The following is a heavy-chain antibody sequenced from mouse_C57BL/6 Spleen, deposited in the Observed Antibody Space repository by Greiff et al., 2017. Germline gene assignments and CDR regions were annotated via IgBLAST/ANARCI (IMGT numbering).Heavy chain of an antibody. Sequence: EVQLQQSVAELVRPGASVKLSCTASGFNIKNTYMHWVKQRPEQGLEWIGRIDPANGNTKYAPKFQGKATITADTSSNTAYLQLSSRTSEDTAIYYCAFYYGSSSWYFDVWGTGTTVTVSS. CDR3: AFYYGSSSWYFDV. CDR2: IDPANGNT. J-gene: IGHJ1*03. V-gene: IGHV14-3*01. CDR1: GFNIKNTY. D-gene: IGHD1-1*01.